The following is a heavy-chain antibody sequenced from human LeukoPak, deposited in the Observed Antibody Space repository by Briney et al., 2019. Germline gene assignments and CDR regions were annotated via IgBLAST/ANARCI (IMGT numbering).Heavy chain of an antibody. CDR3: ARCGLGYCSSTSCYAEIDY. Sequence: KNGESLKISCKGSGYSFTSYWIGWVRQMPGKGLEWMGIIYPGDSDTRHSPSFQGQVAISADKSISTAYLQWSSLKASDTAMYYCARCGLGYCSSTSCYAEIDYWGQGTLVTVSS. V-gene: IGHV5-51*01. CDR1: GYSFTSYW. J-gene: IGHJ4*02. CDR2: IYPGDSDT. D-gene: IGHD2-2*01.